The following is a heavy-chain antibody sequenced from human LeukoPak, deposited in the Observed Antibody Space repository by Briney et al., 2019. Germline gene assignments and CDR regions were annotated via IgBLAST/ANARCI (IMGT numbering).Heavy chain of an antibody. J-gene: IGHJ4*02. V-gene: IGHV3-21*01. CDR2: ISSSSSYI. CDR1: GFTFSSYS. CDR3: ARGRGYSYGSLDY. D-gene: IGHD5-18*01. Sequence: GGSLRLSCAASGFTFSSYSMNWVRQAPGKGLEWVSSISSSSSYIYYADSVKGRFTISRDNAKNSLYLQMNSPRAEDTAVYYCARGRGYSYGSLDYWGQGTLVTVSS.